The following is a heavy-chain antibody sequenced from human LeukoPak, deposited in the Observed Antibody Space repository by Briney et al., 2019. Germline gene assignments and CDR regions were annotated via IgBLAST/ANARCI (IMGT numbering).Heavy chain of an antibody. CDR2: IYPGDSDT. V-gene: IGHV5-51*01. J-gene: IGHJ4*02. D-gene: IGHD5-18*01. Sequence: GESLKISCKGSGYSFTNYWIGWVRQMPGKGLEWMGIIYPGDSDTRYSPSFQGQVTISADKSISTAYLQWSSLKASDTAMYYCARPRGYSYGYDGRIDYWGQGTLVTVSS. CDR3: ARPRGYSYGYDGRIDY. CDR1: GYSFTNYW.